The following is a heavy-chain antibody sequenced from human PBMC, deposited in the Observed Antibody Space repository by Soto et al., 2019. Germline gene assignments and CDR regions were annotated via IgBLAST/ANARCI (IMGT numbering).Heavy chain of an antibody. Sequence: QVQLQQWGAGLLKPSETLSLTCAVYGGSFSGYYWSWIRQPPGKGLEWIGEINHSGSTNYNPSLKRRVTISVDTSKTEFSRERSSVTAADTAVYYWARPAIAAAVSAFDYWGQGTLVTVSS. D-gene: IGHD6-13*01. CDR3: ARPAIAAAVSAFDY. V-gene: IGHV4-34*01. J-gene: IGHJ4*02. CDR1: GGSFSGYY. CDR2: INHSGST.